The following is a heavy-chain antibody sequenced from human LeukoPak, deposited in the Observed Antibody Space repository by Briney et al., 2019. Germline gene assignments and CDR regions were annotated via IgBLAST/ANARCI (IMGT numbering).Heavy chain of an antibody. V-gene: IGHV4-59*01. CDR3: ARVYYSNSYDYWYFDL. CDR2: IYYSGST. J-gene: IGHJ2*01. CDR1: GGSFSGYY. D-gene: IGHD6-13*01. Sequence: PSETLSLTCAVYGGSFSGYYWSWIRQSPGKGLEWIGYIYYSGSTNYNPSLKSRVTISVDTSKNQFSLKLSSVTAADTAVYYCARVYYSNSYDYWYFDLWGRGTLVTVSS.